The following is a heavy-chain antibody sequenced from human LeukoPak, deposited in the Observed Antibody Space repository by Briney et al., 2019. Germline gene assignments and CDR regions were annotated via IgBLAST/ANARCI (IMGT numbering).Heavy chain of an antibody. CDR2: ISGGGETT. CDR1: GFTFNKYA. CDR3: ARDYADYVGYFFFDY. J-gene: IGHJ4*02. Sequence: GGSLRLSCAASGFTFNKYAMNWVREAPGKGLEWVSCISGGGETTYYADSAKGRFTISKEYSQKTMYLQMNRLRAEDTAGYYCARDYADYVGYFFFDYWGQGTLVTVSS. D-gene: IGHD4-17*01. V-gene: IGHV3-23*01.